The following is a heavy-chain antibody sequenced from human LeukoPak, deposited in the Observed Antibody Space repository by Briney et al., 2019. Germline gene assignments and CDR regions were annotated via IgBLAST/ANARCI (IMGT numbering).Heavy chain of an antibody. CDR3: ARDRGSGSWQPLDY. CDR2: IYTSGST. D-gene: IGHD6-13*01. V-gene: IGHV4-4*07. J-gene: IGHJ4*02. Sequence: SETLSLTCTVSGGSISSYYWSWIRQPTGKGLEWIGRIYTSGSTNYNPSLKSRVTMSVDTSKNQFSLKLGSVTAADTAVYYCARDRGSGSWQPLDYWGQGTLVTVSS. CDR1: GGSISSYY.